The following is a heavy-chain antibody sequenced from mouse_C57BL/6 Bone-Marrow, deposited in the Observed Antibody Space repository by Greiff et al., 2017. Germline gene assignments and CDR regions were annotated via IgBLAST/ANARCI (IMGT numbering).Heavy chain of an antibody. V-gene: IGHV1-85*01. Sequence: QVQLQQSGPELVKPGASVKLSCKASGYTFTSYDINWVKQRPGQGLEWIGWIYPRDGSTKYNEKFKGKATLTVDTTSSTAYMELHSLTYEDASVYFYGNWDVIAYWGQGTLVTVSA. CDR3: GNWDVIAY. D-gene: IGHD4-1*01. CDR2: IYPRDGST. CDR1: GYTFTSYD. J-gene: IGHJ3*01.